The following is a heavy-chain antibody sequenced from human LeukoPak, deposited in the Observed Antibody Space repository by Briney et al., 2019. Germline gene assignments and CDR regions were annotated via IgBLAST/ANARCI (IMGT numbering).Heavy chain of an antibody. Sequence: QPGGSLRLSCAASGFTFSSYWMHWVRQAPGKGLEWISGISGSGASTYYADSVKGRFTISRDDSRNTLYLQMNSLRGDDTAVYYCAKDVGKWESLHFFDYWGQGTLVTVSS. CDR1: GFTFSSYW. J-gene: IGHJ4*02. D-gene: IGHD1-26*01. V-gene: IGHV3-23*01. CDR2: ISGSGAST. CDR3: AKDVGKWESLHFFDY.